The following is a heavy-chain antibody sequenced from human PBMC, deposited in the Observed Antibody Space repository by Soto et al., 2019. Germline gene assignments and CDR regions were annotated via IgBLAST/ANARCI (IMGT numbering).Heavy chain of an antibody. CDR1: GGTFSSYT. CDR3: ARDPWEGRFPFYYMDV. CDR2: IIPILGIA. V-gene: IGHV1-69*04. Sequence: GASVKVSCKASGGTFSSYTISWVRQAPGQGLEWMGRIIPILGIANYAQKFQGRVTITADKSTSTAYMELSSLRSEDTAVYYCARDPWEGRFPFYYMDVWGKGTTVTVSS. J-gene: IGHJ6*03. D-gene: IGHD3-3*01.